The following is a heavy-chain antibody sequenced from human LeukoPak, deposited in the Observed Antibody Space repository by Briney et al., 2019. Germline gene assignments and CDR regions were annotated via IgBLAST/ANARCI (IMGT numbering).Heavy chain of an antibody. CDR1: GFTFNNYN. D-gene: IGHD3-22*01. CDR3: AREAWDSRGYPPPRSGWYFDL. V-gene: IGHV3-21*01. Sequence: PGGSLRLSCATSGFTFNNYNMNWVRQAPGRALEWVSSITSSGTYIFYADSVKGRFTISRDNAKNSLYLQMNSLGPEDTAVYCAREAWDSRGYPPPRSGWYFDLWGRGTLVTVSS. J-gene: IGHJ2*01. CDR2: ITSSGTYI.